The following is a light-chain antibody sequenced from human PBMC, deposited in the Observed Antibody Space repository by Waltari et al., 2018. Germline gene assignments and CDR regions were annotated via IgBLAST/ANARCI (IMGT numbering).Light chain of an antibody. CDR1: SAEVGGHNY. CDR2: DVT. J-gene: IGLJ2*01. V-gene: IGLV2-8*01. CDR3: CSYAGSNTLA. Sequence: QSALTQPPSASGSPGQSVTISCTGTSAEVGGHNYVSWYQHHPGKAPKLIVYDVTKRPSGVPDRFSGSKSGNTASLTVSGLQAEDEAHYYCCSYAGSNTLAFGGGTKLTVL.